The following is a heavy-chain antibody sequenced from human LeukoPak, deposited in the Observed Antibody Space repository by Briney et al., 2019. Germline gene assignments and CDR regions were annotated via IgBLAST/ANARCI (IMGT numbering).Heavy chain of an antibody. CDR3: ARGPTMTTDY. J-gene: IGHJ4*02. CDR1: GGSISSTYYY. CDR2: IYSSGST. D-gene: IGHD4-17*01. Sequence: PSETPSLTCTVSGGSISSTYYYWSWVRQPPGKGLEWIGYIYSSGSTSYNPSLRSRVTMAVDTSKNQFSLKLTSVTAADTAVYYCARGPTMTTDYWGQGTLVTVSS. V-gene: IGHV4-30-4*01.